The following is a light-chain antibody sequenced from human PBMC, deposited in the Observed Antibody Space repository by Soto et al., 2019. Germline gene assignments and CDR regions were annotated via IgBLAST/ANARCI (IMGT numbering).Light chain of an antibody. V-gene: IGKV3D-15*01. CDR2: AAS. CDR3: QQYSDWPLT. Sequence: EIVMTQSPATLSVSPGERVTHSCRPSQTIHSYLAWYQQRPGQAPRPLIYAASTRATGIPARFSGNGFGTEFTLTISSLQSEDFAVYYCQQYSDWPLTFGGGTKVEIK. CDR1: QTIHSY. J-gene: IGKJ4*01.